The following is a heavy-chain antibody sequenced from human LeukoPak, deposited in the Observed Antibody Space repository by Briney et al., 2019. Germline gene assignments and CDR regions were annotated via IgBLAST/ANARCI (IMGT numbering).Heavy chain of an antibody. D-gene: IGHD3-10*01. CDR3: ARGRYPRDRFGLYYYYIGV. V-gene: IGHV1-69*04. J-gene: IGHJ6*03. Sequence: SVKVSCKTSVGTLIWYVINYVRQPPGQGLEWMGRIVPMFNVATYAPTLQGRLTITADISTKIVDMELRRLTSEDAAVYYCARGRYPRDRFGLYYYYIGVWDKGTTVTVSS. CDR1: VGTLIWYV. CDR2: IVPMFNVA.